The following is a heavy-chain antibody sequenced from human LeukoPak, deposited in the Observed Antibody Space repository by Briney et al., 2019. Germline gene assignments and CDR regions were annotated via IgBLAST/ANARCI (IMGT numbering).Heavy chain of an antibody. CDR2: IYTSGST. J-gene: IGHJ5*02. V-gene: IGHV4-4*07. CDR3: ARDKFCSSTSCYRPNWFDP. Sequence: SETLSLTCTVSGDSIGGYYWTWIRQPAGKGLEWIGRIYTSGSTNYNPSLTNRVTMSVDTSKNQFSLNLSSVTAADTAVYYCARDKFCSSTSCYRPNWFDPWGQGILVTVSS. CDR1: GDSIGGYY. D-gene: IGHD2-2*01.